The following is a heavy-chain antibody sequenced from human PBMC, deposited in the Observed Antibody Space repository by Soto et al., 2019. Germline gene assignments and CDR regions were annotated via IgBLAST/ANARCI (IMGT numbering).Heavy chain of an antibody. D-gene: IGHD2-15*01. Sequence: PSETLSLTCTVSGGSISSGGYYWSWIRQHPVKGLEWIGYIYYSGSTYYNPSLKSRVTISVDTAKNQFSLKLSSVTAAETAVYYCARGRYCSGGSCYQGWFDPWGQGTLVTVSS. CDR1: GGSISSGGYY. V-gene: IGHV4-31*03. CDR3: ARGRYCSGGSCYQGWFDP. J-gene: IGHJ5*02. CDR2: IYYSGST.